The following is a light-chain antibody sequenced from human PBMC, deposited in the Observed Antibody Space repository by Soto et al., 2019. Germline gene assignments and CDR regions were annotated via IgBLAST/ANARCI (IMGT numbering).Light chain of an antibody. CDR3: QQYGYSPIT. CDR1: QSVSSSY. Sequence: TQSPSTLSASVGDRVTITCRASQSVSSSYLAWYQQKPGQAPRLLIYAASSRATGSPDRFSGGGSGTDFTLTISRLEPEDFAVYYCQQYGYSPITFGQGTRLEIK. CDR2: AAS. J-gene: IGKJ5*01. V-gene: IGKV3-20*01.